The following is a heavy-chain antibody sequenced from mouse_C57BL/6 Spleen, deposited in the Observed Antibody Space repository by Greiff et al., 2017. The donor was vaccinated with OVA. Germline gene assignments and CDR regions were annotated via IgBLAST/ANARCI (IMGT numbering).Heavy chain of an antibody. Sequence: VQLKESGGDLVKPGGSLKLSCAASGFTFSSYGMSWVRQTPDKRLEWVATISSGGSYTYYPDSVKGRFTISRDNAKNTLYLQMSSLKSEDTAMYYCARPYYYGTRSSYYFDYWGQGTTLTVSS. CDR1: GFTFSSYG. J-gene: IGHJ2*01. CDR2: ISSGGSYT. D-gene: IGHD1-1*01. CDR3: ARPYYYGTRSSYYFDY. V-gene: IGHV5-6*01.